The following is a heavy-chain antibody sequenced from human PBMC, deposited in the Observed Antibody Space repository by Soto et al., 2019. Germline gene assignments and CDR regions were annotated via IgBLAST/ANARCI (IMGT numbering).Heavy chain of an antibody. J-gene: IGHJ6*03. Sequence: SETRSLTCGGWGRSFRGYTWSWIRQPPGKGLEWIGEITHSGSTNYNPSLKSRVTISVDTSKNQFSLKLSSVTAADTAVYYCASVEIPLHYMDVSGKGTTLT. V-gene: IGHV4-34*01. CDR1: GRSFRGYT. CDR2: ITHSGST. CDR3: ASVEIPLHYMDV.